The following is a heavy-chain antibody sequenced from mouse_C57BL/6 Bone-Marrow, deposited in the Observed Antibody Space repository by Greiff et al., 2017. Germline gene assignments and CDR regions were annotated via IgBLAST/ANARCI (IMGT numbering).Heavy chain of an antibody. CDR1: GFNITDDY. V-gene: IGHV14-4*01. D-gene: IGHD2-4*01. CDR2: IDPENGDT. Sequence: VQLQQSGAELVRPGASVKLSCTASGFNITDDYMHWVKQRPEQGLEWIGWIDPENGDTEYASKFQGKATITADTSSNTAYLQLSSLTSEDTAVYYCTTRGDDYDHLTFAYWGQGTLVTVSA. CDR3: TTRGDDYDHLTFAY. J-gene: IGHJ3*01.